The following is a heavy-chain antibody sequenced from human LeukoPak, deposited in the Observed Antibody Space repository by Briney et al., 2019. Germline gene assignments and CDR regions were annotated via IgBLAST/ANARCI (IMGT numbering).Heavy chain of an antibody. V-gene: IGHV4-39*01. CDR1: GGSISSSSYY. J-gene: IGHJ4*02. D-gene: IGHD3-10*01. CDR2: IYYSGST. CDR3: ARLGIGITMVRGVIGY. Sequence: SETLSLTCTVSGGSISSSSYYWGWIRQPPGKGLEWIGSIYYSGSTYYNPSLKSRVTISVDTSKNQFSLKLSSVTAADTAVYYCARLGIGITMVRGVIGYWGQGTLVTVSS.